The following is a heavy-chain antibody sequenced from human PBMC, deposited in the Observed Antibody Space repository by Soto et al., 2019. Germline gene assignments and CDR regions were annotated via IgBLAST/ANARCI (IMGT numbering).Heavy chain of an antibody. J-gene: IGHJ4*02. Sequence: GGSLRLSCAASGFTFSSYSMNWVRQAPGKGLEWVSSISSSSSYIYYADSVKGRFTISRDNAKNSLYLQMNSLRAEDTAVYYCARELAAAGRFDYWGQGTLVTVSS. CDR2: ISSSSSYI. D-gene: IGHD6-13*01. CDR3: ARELAAAGRFDY. CDR1: GFTFSSYS. V-gene: IGHV3-21*01.